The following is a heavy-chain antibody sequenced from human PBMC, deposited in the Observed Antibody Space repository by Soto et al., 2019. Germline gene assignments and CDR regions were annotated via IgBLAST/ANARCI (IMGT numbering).Heavy chain of an antibody. Sequence: SETLSLTCTVSGGSISSGGCYWSWIRQHPGKGLEWIGYIYYSGSTYYNPSLKSRVTISVDTSKNQFSLKLSSVTAADTAVYYCARAGIAAADYYYYYGMDVWGQGTTVTVYS. J-gene: IGHJ6*02. D-gene: IGHD6-13*01. CDR3: ARAGIAAADYYYYYGMDV. CDR1: GGSISSGGCY. V-gene: IGHV4-31*03. CDR2: IYYSGST.